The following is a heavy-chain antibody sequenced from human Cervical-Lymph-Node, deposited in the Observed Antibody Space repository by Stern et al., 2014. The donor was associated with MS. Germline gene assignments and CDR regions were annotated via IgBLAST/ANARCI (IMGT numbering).Heavy chain of an antibody. CDR3: ARDMSEYYYDSSGYPY. V-gene: IGHV3-33*01. CDR1: GFTFSSYG. D-gene: IGHD3-22*01. Sequence: VQLVESGGGVVQHGRSLRLSCAASGFTFSSYGMHWVRQAPGKGLEWVAGIWYDGSNKYYADSVKGRFTISRDNSKNTLYLQMNSLRAEDTAVYYCARDMSEYYYDSSGYPYWGQGTLVTVSS. J-gene: IGHJ4*02. CDR2: IWYDGSNK.